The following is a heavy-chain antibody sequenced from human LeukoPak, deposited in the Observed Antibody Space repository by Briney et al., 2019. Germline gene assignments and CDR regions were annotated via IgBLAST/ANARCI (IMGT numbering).Heavy chain of an antibody. J-gene: IGHJ4*02. CDR2: IYYSGST. V-gene: IGHV4-59*01. D-gene: IGHD1-26*01. CDR1: GGSISSYY. Sequence: SETLSLTCTVSGGSISSYYWSWIRQPPGKGLEWIGYIYYSGSTNYNPSLKSRVTISVDTSKNQFSLKLSSVTAADTAVYYCARAPPWWEQPSYFDYWGQGTLVTVSS. CDR3: ARAPPWWEQPSYFDY.